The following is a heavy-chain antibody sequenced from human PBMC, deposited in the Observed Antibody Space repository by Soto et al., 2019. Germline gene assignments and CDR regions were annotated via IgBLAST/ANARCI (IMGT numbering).Heavy chain of an antibody. CDR2: IWNDGKNK. J-gene: IGHJ4*02. V-gene: IGHV3-33*01. CDR1: GFTFKNYG. CDR3: ARDPGRGEPPFDY. Sequence: QVQLVESGGGVVQRGRSLRLSCAASGFTFKNYGMHWVRQGPGKGLEWVAVIWNDGKNKYYADSGQGRFTISRDNSKNTLYLELNSLRVEDTAVYKCARDPGRGEPPFDYWGQGTLVTVSS. D-gene: IGHD3-10*01.